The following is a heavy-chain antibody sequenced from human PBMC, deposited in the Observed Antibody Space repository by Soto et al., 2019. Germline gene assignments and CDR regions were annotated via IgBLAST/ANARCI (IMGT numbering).Heavy chain of an antibody. CDR1: GYTFTGYY. Sequence: QVQLVQSGAEVKKPGASVKVSFKASGYTFTGYYMHWVRQAPGQGLEWMGWINPNSGGTNYAQKFQGWVTMTRDTSISTAYMELSRLRSDDTAVYYCARSYCGGDCYYDAFDILGQGTMVTVSS. J-gene: IGHJ3*02. CDR2: INPNSGGT. CDR3: ARSYCGGDCYYDAFDI. D-gene: IGHD2-21*02. V-gene: IGHV1-2*04.